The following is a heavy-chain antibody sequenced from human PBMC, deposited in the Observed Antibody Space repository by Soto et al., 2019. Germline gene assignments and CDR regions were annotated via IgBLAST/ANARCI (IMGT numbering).Heavy chain of an antibody. CDR1: GFTFSTYW. J-gene: IGHJ4*02. V-gene: IGHV3-30*18. CDR3: AKDADPSGSYYFDY. D-gene: IGHD1-26*01. Sequence: GGSLRLSCAASGFTFSTYWMNWVRQAPGKGLEWVAVISYDGSNKYYADSVKGRFTISRDNSKNTLYLQMNSLRAEDTAVYYCAKDADPSGSYYFDYWGQGTLVTVSS. CDR2: ISYDGSNK.